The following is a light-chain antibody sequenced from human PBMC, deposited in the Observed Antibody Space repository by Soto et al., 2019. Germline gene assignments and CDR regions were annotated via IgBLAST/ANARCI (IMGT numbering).Light chain of an antibody. CDR3: TSYTTTSTLV. CDR2: DVT. CDR1: SSDVGAYNY. V-gene: IGLV2-14*01. Sequence: QSALTQPASVSGSPGQSITISCTGTSSDVGAYNYVSWYQQHPGKAPKLIIYDVTGRPSGVSDRFSGSKSGNTASLTISGLQAEDEADYYCTSYTTTSTLVFGGGTKLTVL. J-gene: IGLJ2*01.